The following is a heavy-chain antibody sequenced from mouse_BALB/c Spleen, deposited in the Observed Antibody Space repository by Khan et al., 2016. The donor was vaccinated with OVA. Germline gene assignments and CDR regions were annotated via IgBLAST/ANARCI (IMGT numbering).Heavy chain of an antibody. V-gene: IGHV3-6*01. CDR1: GYSITSGYF. J-gene: IGHJ3*01. CDR2: IRYDGDS. D-gene: IGHD3-1*01. CDR3: SSGGSSGPACFAY. Sequence: EVQLQESGPGLVKPSQSLSLTCSVTGYSITSGYFWNWIRQFPGNKLEWMGYIRYDGDSNYNPSLKNRISITRDTSKNQFFLKLNSVTPEDTARFYCSSGGSSGPACFAYWGQGTLVTVSP.